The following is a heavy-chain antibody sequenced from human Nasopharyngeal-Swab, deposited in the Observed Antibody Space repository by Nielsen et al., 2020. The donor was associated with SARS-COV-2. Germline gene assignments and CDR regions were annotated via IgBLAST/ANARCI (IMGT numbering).Heavy chain of an antibody. J-gene: IGHJ4*02. CDR3: GRQLRLGELSLYNEFDY. D-gene: IGHD3-16*02. V-gene: IGHV3-21*01. CDR2: ISGSGSYI. Sequence: GGSLRLSCAASGFTFSYYSMGWVRQAPGKVLEWVSSISGSGSYIYYADSVKGRFTISRDNAKNSLYLQMNSLRVEDTAVYYCGRQLRLGELSLYNEFDYWGQGTLVPVSS. CDR1: GFTFSYYS.